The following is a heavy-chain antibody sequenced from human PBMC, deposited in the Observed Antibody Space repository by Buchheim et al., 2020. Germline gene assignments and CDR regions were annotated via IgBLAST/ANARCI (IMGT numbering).Heavy chain of an antibody. V-gene: IGHV4-39*07. J-gene: IGHJ6*02. D-gene: IGHD4-11*01. Sequence: QLQLQESGPGLVKPSEILSLTCTVSGGSISSNRYYWGWIRQPPGKGLEWIGNIYYSGITYYNPSLRSRVTISIDPTKYLFSLKLRSVTAADMAVYYCSRAVTAKYYGMDVWGQGTT. CDR3: SRAVTAKYYGMDV. CDR2: IYYSGIT. CDR1: GGSISSNRYY.